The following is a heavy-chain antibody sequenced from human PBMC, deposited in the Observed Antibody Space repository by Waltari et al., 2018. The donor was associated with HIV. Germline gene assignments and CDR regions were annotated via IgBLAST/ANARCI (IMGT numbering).Heavy chain of an antibody. Sequence: QVLLQQWGAGLLKPSETLSLTCAVYGGTFSGYYWTWLRQAPGKGLEWIGKINHSGKTNYNPSLKSRLTLSVDTSKNQVSLRMKSVTGADTAIYYCAREKSRASKWYGIFYYDAWGQGTLVSVPS. D-gene: IGHD2-15*01. CDR2: INHSGKT. V-gene: IGHV4-34*02. CDR3: AREKSRASKWYGIFYYDA. CDR1: GGTFSGYY. J-gene: IGHJ5*02.